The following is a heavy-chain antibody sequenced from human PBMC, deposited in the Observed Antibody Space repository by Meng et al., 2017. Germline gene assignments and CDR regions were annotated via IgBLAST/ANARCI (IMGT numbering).Heavy chain of an antibody. D-gene: IGHD6-19*01. CDR3: ARGGYSSGWYIDY. V-gene: IGHV1-2*02. CDR1: GYTFTGYY. Sequence: ASVKVSCKASGYTFTGYYMHWVRQAPGQGLEWMGWINPNSGGTNYAQKFQGRVTMTRDTSISTAYMEVSRLRSDDTAVYYCARGGYSSGWYIDYWGQGTLVTVSS. J-gene: IGHJ4*02. CDR2: INPNSGGT.